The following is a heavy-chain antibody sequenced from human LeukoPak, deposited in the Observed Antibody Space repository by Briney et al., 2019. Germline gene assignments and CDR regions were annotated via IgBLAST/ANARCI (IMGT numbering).Heavy chain of an antibody. CDR2: ISGSGGST. V-gene: IGHV3-23*01. CDR1: GFIFSRDW. CDR3: ARGTGSNYTLGY. J-gene: IGHJ4*02. Sequence: GGSLRLSCAASGFIFSRDWMSWVRQAPGKGLEWVSAISGSGGSTYYADSVKGRFTISRDNAKNSLYLQMNSLRAEDTAVYYCARGTGSNYTLGYWGQGTLVTVSS. D-gene: IGHD4-11*01.